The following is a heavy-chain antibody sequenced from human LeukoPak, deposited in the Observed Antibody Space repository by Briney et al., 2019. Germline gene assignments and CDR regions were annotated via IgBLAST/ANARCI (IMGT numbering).Heavy chain of an antibody. J-gene: IGHJ4*02. CDR1: GYTFTGYY. Sequence: ASVKVSCKASGYTFTGYYMHWVRQAPGQGLEWMGWINPNSGGTNYAQKFQGRVTMTRDTSISTAYMELSRLRSDDTAVYYCARDHYGSGSYPFDYWGQGTLVTVSS. CDR2: INPNSGGT. V-gene: IGHV1-2*02. D-gene: IGHD3-10*01. CDR3: ARDHYGSGSYPFDY.